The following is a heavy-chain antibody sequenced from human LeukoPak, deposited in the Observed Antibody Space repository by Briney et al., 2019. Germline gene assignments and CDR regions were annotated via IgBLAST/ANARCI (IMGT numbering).Heavy chain of an antibody. CDR1: GYSFTNYW. CDR2: IYPGDSDT. Sequence: GESLKISCKASGYSFTNYWIGWVRQMPGKGLAWMGIIYPGDSDTRYSPSFQGQVTISADKSISTAYLQWSSLKASDTAMYYCARLQTHVVVPAAAFDPWGQGTLVTVSS. V-gene: IGHV5-51*01. J-gene: IGHJ5*02. CDR3: ARLQTHVVVPAAAFDP. D-gene: IGHD2-2*01.